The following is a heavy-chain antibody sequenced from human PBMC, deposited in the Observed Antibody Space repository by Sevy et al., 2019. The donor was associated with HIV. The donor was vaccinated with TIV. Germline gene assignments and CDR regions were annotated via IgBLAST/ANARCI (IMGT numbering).Heavy chain of an antibody. Sequence: SETLSLTCTVSGDSIIDYYWSWIRQPPGKGLEWIGYIHNRGRYNYYPPLNSRVTISGDVSKNQFSLKLSSVTAADTAVYYCARDTSGYSSGWYPYYHYYGIDVWGQGTTVTVSS. J-gene: IGHJ6*02. CDR3: ARDTSGYSSGWYPYYHYYGIDV. V-gene: IGHV4-59*01. CDR1: GDSIIDYY. D-gene: IGHD6-19*01. CDR2: IHNRGRY.